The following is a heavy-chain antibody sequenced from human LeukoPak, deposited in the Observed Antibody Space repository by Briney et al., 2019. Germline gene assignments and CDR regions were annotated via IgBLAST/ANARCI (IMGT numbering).Heavy chain of an antibody. Sequence: PSETLSLTCTVSGNSISSGDNYWSWIRQPAGKGLEWIGRIYTSGSTNYNPSLKSRVTISVDTSKNQFSLKLSSVTAADTAVYYCARRSGYDSVDYWGQGTLVTVSS. J-gene: IGHJ4*02. D-gene: IGHD5-12*01. CDR2: IYTSGST. CDR1: GNSISSGDNY. V-gene: IGHV4-61*02. CDR3: ARRSGYDSVDY.